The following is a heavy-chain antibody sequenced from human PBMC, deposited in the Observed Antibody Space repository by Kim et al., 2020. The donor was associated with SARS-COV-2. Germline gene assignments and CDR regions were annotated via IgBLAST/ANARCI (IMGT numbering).Heavy chain of an antibody. V-gene: IGHV1-3*01. J-gene: IGHJ4*02. Sequence: QKFQGRVTITRETSASTAYMELSSLRSEDTAVYYCARRITMVRGVTSFGYWGQGTLVTVSS. D-gene: IGHD3-10*01. CDR3: ARRITMVRGVTSFGY.